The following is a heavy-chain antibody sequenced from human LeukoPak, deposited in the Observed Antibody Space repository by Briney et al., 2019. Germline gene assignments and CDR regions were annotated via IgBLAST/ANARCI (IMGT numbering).Heavy chain of an antibody. D-gene: IGHD2-2*01. Sequence: PSETVSLTCAAYGGSFSGYYWSWIRQPPGKGLEWIGEINHSGNTNYNPSLKSRVTISVDTSKNQFSLKLSSVTAADTAVYYCARRGTAALGYWGQGTLVTVSS. CDR2: INHSGNT. CDR3: ARRGTAALGY. V-gene: IGHV4-34*01. J-gene: IGHJ4*02. CDR1: GGSFSGYY.